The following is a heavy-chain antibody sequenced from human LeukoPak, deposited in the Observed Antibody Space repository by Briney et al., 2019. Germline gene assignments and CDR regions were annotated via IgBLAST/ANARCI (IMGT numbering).Heavy chain of an antibody. CDR1: GGSISSYY. CDR3: ARVYYAQTFDI. V-gene: IGHV4-59*01. D-gene: IGHD3-10*01. J-gene: IGHJ3*02. CDR2: IYYSGST. Sequence: KPSETLSLTCTVSGGSISSYYWSWIRQPPGKGLEWIGYIYYSGSTNYNPSLKSRVTISVDTSKNQFSLKLSSVTAADTAVYYCARVYYAQTFDIWGQGTMVTVSS.